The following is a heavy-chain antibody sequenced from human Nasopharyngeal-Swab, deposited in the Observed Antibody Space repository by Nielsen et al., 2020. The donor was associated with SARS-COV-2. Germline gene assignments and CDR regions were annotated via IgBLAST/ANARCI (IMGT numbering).Heavy chain of an antibody. J-gene: IGHJ4*02. CDR1: GGSISSYY. D-gene: IGHD3-3*01. Sequence: SETLSLTCTVSGGSISSYYWSWIRQPPGKGLEWIGYIYYSGSTNYNPSLKSRVTISVDTSKNQFSLKLSSVTAADTAVYYCARVSSTTKSFGVYWGQGTLVTVSS. V-gene: IGHV4-59*01. CDR2: IYYSGST. CDR3: ARVSSTTKSFGVY.